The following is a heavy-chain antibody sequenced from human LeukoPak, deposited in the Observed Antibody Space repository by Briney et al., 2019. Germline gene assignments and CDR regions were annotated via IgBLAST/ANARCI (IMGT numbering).Heavy chain of an antibody. D-gene: IGHD5-12*01. Sequence: AETLSLTCAVYGGSFSGYYWSWIRQPPGKGLEWIGEINQSGSTNYNPSLKSRVTISVDTSKNQFSLKLSSVTAADTAVYYCARLPEMATKDYWGQGTLVTVSS. CDR3: ARLPEMATKDY. CDR2: INQSGST. CDR1: GGSFSGYY. J-gene: IGHJ4*02. V-gene: IGHV4-34*01.